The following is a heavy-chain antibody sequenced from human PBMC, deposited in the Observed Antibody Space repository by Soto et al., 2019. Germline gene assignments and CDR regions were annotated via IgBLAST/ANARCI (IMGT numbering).Heavy chain of an antibody. Sequence: EVQLLESGGGLVQPGGSLRLSCAASGLTFSDYGMSWVRQAPGTGLEWVSAISGSGASTYYADSGKGRFTISRDDSKNILFLQMNSLRAEEAAVYYCVTRSRGLQSSPPRLYSWGQGNLGTVSS. CDR1: GLTFSDYG. V-gene: IGHV3-23*01. J-gene: IGHJ4*02. CDR2: ISGSGAST. CDR3: VTRSRGLQSSPPRLYS. D-gene: IGHD4-4*01.